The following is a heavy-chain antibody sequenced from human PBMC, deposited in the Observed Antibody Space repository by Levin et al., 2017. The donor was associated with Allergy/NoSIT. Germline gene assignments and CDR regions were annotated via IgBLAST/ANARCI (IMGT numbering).Heavy chain of an antibody. J-gene: IGHJ4*02. V-gene: IGHV4-34*01. D-gene: IGHD6-19*01. CDR1: GGSFSGYY. CDR2: INHSGST. CDR3: ARGVVAGSSFDY. Sequence: ESLKISCAVYGGSFSGYYWSWIRQPPGKGLEWIGEINHSGSTNYNPSLKRRVTISVDTSKNQFSLKLSSVTAADTAVYYCARGVVAGSSFDYWGQGTLVTVSS.